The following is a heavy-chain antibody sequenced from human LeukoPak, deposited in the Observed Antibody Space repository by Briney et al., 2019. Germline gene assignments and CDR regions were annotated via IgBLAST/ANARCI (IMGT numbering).Heavy chain of an antibody. V-gene: IGHV1-18*01. J-gene: IGHJ6*02. CDR2: ISAYNGNT. CDR1: GYTFTSYG. Sequence: ASVKVSCKASGYTFTSYGISWVRQAPGRGLEWMGWISAYNGNTNYAQKLQGRVTMPTDTSTSTAYMELRSLRSDDTAVYYCARDDGDYYYYGMDVWGQGTTVTVSS. D-gene: IGHD4-17*01. CDR3: ARDDGDYYYYGMDV.